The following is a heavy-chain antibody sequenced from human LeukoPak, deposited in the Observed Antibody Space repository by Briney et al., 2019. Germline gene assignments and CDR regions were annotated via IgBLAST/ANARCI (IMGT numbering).Heavy chain of an antibody. CDR1: GGTFSSYA. V-gene: IGHV1-69*05. J-gene: IGHJ4*02. Sequence: GASVKVSCKASGGTFSSYAISWVRQAPGQGLEWMGGIIPIFGTANYAQKFQGRVTITTDESTSTAYMELSSLRSEDTAVYYCARANPSFENDYSNFYFDYWGQGTLVTVSS. D-gene: IGHD4-11*01. CDR2: IIPIFGTA. CDR3: ARANPSFENDYSNFYFDY.